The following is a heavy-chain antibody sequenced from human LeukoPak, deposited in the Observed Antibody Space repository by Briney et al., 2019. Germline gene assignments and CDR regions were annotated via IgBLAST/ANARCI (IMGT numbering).Heavy chain of an antibody. CDR2: IRSKANSYAT. CDR3: TRDSSVSPPSRGWFDP. CDR1: GFTFSGSD. Sequence: QTGGSLRLSCAASGFTFSGSDMHWVRQASGKGLEWVGRIRSKANSYATAYAASVKGRFTISRDDSKNTAYLQMNSLKTEDTAAYYCTRDSSVSPPSRGWFDPWGQGTLVTVSS. J-gene: IGHJ5*02. V-gene: IGHV3-73*01. D-gene: IGHD3-22*01.